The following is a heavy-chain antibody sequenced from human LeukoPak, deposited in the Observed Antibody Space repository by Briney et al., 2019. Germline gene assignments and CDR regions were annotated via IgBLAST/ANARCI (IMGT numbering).Heavy chain of an antibody. Sequence: SETLSLTCAVYGGSFSGYYWSWIRQPPGKGLGGSGEINHSGSTNYNPSLKSRVTISVDTSKNQFSLKLSSVTAADTAVYYCARNYYYDSSGYYLFDYWGQGTLVTVSS. CDR1: GGSFSGYY. CDR2: INHSGST. J-gene: IGHJ4*02. D-gene: IGHD3-22*01. CDR3: ARNYYYDSSGYYLFDY. V-gene: IGHV4-34*01.